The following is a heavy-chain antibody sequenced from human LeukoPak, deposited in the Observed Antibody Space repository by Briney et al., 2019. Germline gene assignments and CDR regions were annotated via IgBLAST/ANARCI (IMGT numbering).Heavy chain of an antibody. D-gene: IGHD3-22*01. CDR1: GFTFRSYS. V-gene: IGHV3-15*01. Sequence: PGGSLRLSCAASGFTFRSYSMSWVRQAPGKGLEWVGRIKSKTDGETTDYAAPVKGRFTISRDDSKNTLYLQMNSLKTEDTAVYYCTTVYSDSGGFYFNYCDYWGQGTLVTVST. J-gene: IGHJ4*02. CDR2: IKSKTDGETT. CDR3: TTVYSDSGGFYFNYCDY.